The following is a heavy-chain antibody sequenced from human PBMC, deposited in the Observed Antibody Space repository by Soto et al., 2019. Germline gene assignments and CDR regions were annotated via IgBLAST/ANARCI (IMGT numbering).Heavy chain of an antibody. J-gene: IGHJ4*02. V-gene: IGHV1-69*05. D-gene: IGHD1-26*01. CDR2: IIPIFSTP. Sequence: GASVKVSCKTSGGTFGSYAISWVRQAPGQGLEWMGGIIPIFSTPNYAQKFQGRVTITRDTSASTAYMELSSLRSEDTAVYYCARGLGLYYFDYWGQGTLVTVSS. CDR1: GGTFGSYA. CDR3: ARGLGLYYFDY.